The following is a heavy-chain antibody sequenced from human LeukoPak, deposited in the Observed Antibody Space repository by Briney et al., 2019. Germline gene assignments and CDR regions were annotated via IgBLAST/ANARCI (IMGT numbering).Heavy chain of an antibody. Sequence: PGGSLRLSCAASGFTFSGSAMSWVRQAPGEGLGWVSYISGDSTTYHADSVKGRFTISRDNAKNSLYLQMNSLRDEDTAVYYCARGYTYGHDYWGQGTLVTVSS. J-gene: IGHJ4*02. V-gene: IGHV3-69-1*02. CDR2: ISGDSTT. CDR1: GFTFSGSA. CDR3: ARGYTYGHDY. D-gene: IGHD5-18*01.